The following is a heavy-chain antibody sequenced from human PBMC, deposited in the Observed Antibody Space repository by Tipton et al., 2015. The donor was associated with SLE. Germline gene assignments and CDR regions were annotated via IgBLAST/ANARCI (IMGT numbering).Heavy chain of an antibody. J-gene: IGHJ6*02. D-gene: IGHD3-3*01. CDR3: ARGITIFGVVAYLPACQNALAV. V-gene: IGHV4-4*09. CDR2: IYSSGIT. CDR1: GGSISSYY. Sequence: TLSLTCTVSGGSISSYYWSWIRQPPGKGLEWIGYIYSSGITKYNPSLKSRVTRSVDTSKNQFSLKVSSVTAADTAVYYCARGITIFGVVAYLPACQNALAVWGQGTSVTVSS.